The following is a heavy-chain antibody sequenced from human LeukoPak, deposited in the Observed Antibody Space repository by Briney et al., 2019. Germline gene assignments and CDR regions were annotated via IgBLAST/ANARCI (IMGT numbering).Heavy chain of an antibody. J-gene: IGHJ3*02. Sequence: GGSLRLSCAASGFTFSSYAMYWVRQAPGKGLEWVAVISYDGSDKFYADSVKGRFTISRDSSKNTLYLQMNSLRAEDTAVYYCARSLNWGSSAFDIWGQGTMVTVSS. V-gene: IGHV3-30*04. CDR1: GFTFSSYA. CDR3: ARSLNWGSSAFDI. D-gene: IGHD7-27*01. CDR2: ISYDGSDK.